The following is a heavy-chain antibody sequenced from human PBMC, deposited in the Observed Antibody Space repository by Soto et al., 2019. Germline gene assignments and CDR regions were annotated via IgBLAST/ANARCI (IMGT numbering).Heavy chain of an antibody. CDR2: IYHSGST. CDR3: ARSTRTVTTFDY. Sequence: SENLSLTCAVSGGSISSGGYSWSWIRQPPGKGLEWIGYIYHSGSTYYNPSLKSRVTISVDRSKNQFSLKLSSVTAADTAVYYCARSTRTVTTFDYWGQGTLVTVSS. D-gene: IGHD4-17*01. V-gene: IGHV4-30-2*01. J-gene: IGHJ4*02. CDR1: GGSISSGGYS.